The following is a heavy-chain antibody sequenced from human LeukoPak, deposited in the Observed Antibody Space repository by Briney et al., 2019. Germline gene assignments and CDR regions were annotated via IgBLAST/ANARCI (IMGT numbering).Heavy chain of an antibody. CDR2: ISSSSSYI. Sequence: GGSLRLSCAASGFTFSSYSMNWVRQAPGKGLEWVSSISSSSSYIYYADSVKGRFTISRDNAKNSLYLQMNSLRAEDTAVYYCAREAGYCSGGSCYPAEVYYYYMDVWRKGTTVTVSS. CDR3: AREAGYCSGGSCYPAEVYYYYMDV. CDR1: GFTFSSYS. V-gene: IGHV3-21*01. D-gene: IGHD2-15*01. J-gene: IGHJ6*03.